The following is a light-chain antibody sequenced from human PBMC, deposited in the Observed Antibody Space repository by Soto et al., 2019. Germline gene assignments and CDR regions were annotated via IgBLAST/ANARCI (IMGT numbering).Light chain of an antibody. CDR1: KSISSY. Sequence: DIQMTQSPSSLSASVGDRVTITCRASKSISSYLNWYQQKPGKAPKLLIYAASSLQSGVPSRFSGSGSGTYFTLTISSLQPEYFATYYCQQSYSTPRTFGQGTKVEIK. CDR2: AAS. J-gene: IGKJ1*01. CDR3: QQSYSTPRT. V-gene: IGKV1-39*01.